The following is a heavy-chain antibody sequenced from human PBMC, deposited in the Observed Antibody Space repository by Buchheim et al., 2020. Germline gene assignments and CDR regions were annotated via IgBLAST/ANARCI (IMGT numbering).Heavy chain of an antibody. CDR1: GGAFSKND. V-gene: IGHV1-69*01. CDR3: ARGSADTSGHAPPFDY. D-gene: IGHD3-22*01. Sequence: QVQLVQSGAEVKKPGSSVKVSCRASGGAFSKNDISWVRQAPGQGLEWMGGITPMFGAAHYAQKFQGRVSISADESTTTVYMELRSLRSEDTALYFCARGSADTSGHAPPFDYWGQGT. J-gene: IGHJ4*02. CDR2: ITPMFGAA.